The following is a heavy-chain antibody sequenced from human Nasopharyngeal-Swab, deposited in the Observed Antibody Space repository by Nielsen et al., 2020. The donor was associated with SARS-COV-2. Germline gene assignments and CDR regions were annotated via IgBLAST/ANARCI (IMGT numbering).Heavy chain of an antibody. D-gene: IGHD2-2*01. Sequence: GGSLRLSCAASGFTFSSYSMNWVRQAPGKGLEWVSSISSSSIYIYYADSVKGRFTISRDNAKNSLYLQMNSLRAEDTAVYYCARDKGYVVVPAAIPRGVGMDVWGQGTTVTVSS. V-gene: IGHV3-21*01. J-gene: IGHJ6*02. CDR2: ISSSSIYI. CDR1: GFTFSSYS. CDR3: ARDKGYVVVPAAIPRGVGMDV.